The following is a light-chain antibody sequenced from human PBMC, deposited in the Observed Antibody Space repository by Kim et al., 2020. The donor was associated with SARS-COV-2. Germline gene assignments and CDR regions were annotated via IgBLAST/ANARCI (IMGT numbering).Light chain of an antibody. Sequence: SPGESATLSCRASQSISSTSLAWYQQKPGQAPRLLIYGASSRATGIPDSFSGSGSGTDFTLTISRLEPEDFAVYYCQQYGSSPLTFGGGTKVDIK. CDR3: QQYGSSPLT. CDR2: GAS. J-gene: IGKJ4*01. V-gene: IGKV3-20*01. CDR1: QSISSTS.